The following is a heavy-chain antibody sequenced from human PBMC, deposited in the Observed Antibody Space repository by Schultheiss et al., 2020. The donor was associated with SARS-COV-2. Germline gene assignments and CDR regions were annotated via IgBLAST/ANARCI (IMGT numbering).Heavy chain of an antibody. J-gene: IGHJ4*02. CDR3: ARVYGMAALLSTLGY. V-gene: IGHV1-2*02. D-gene: IGHD6-6*01. CDR1: GYTFTSYD. CDR2: INPNSGGT. Sequence: ASVKVSCKASGYTFTSYDINWVRQAPGQGLEWMGWINPNSGGTNYAQKFQGRVTMTRDTSISTAYMELSRLRSEDTAVYYCARVYGMAALLSTLGYWGQGTLVTVSS.